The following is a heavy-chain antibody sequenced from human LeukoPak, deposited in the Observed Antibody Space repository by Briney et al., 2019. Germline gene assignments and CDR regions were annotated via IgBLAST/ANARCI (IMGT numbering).Heavy chain of an antibody. V-gene: IGHV1-69*04. CDR3: AIMVRGVIY. Sequence: SVKVSCKASGGTFSSYAISWVQQAPGQGLEWMGRIIPILGIANYAQKFQGRVTITADKSTSTAYMELSSLRSEDTAVYYCAIMVRGVIYWGQGTLVTVSS. CDR1: GGTFSSYA. D-gene: IGHD3-10*01. CDR2: IIPILGIA. J-gene: IGHJ4*02.